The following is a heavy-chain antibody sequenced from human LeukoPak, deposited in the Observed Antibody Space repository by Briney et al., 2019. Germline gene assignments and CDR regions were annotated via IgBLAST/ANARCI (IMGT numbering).Heavy chain of an antibody. CDR2: IYHSGTT. Sequence: SQTLSLTCAVSGGSISSGGYSWSWIRQPPGKGLEWIGYIYHSGTTYYNPSLKSRVTISVDRSKNQFSLKLRSVTAADTAVYYCASQRDDYVWGSYRRYFDYWGQGTLVTVSS. V-gene: IGHV4-30-2*01. CDR1: GGSISSGGYS. D-gene: IGHD3-16*02. J-gene: IGHJ4*02. CDR3: ASQRDDYVWGSYRRYFDY.